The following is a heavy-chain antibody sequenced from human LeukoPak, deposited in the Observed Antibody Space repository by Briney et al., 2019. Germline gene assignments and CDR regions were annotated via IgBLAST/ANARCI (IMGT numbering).Heavy chain of an antibody. CDR1: GGTFSSYA. CDR2: IIPIFGTA. Sequence: SVKVSCKASGGTFSSYAISWVRQAPGQGLEWMGGIIPIFGTANYAQKFQGRVTITADESTSTAYMELSSLRSEDTAVYYCARDPRRYDFWSGYPPSNWFDPWGQGTLVTVSS. CDR3: ARDPRRYDFWSGYPPSNWFDP. D-gene: IGHD3-3*01. V-gene: IGHV1-69*13. J-gene: IGHJ5*02.